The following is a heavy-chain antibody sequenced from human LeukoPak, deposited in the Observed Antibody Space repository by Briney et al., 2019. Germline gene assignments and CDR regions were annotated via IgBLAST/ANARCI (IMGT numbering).Heavy chain of an antibody. CDR3: AKDSSSGYYRLLDY. CDR1: GFTFHDYG. V-gene: IGHV3-9*01. D-gene: IGHD3-22*01. J-gene: IGHJ4*02. CDR2: ISWNSRSI. Sequence: GGSLRLSCVASGFTFHDYGIHWVRQAPGKGLEWVSGISWNSRSIGYADSVKGRFTFSRDNAKNSLYLQMNSLRVEDTAFYYCAKDSSSGYYRLLDYWGQGIQVTVSS.